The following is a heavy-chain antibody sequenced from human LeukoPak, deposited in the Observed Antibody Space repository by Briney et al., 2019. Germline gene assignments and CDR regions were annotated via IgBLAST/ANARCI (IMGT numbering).Heavy chain of an antibody. J-gene: IGHJ5*02. D-gene: IGHD2-2*01. CDR1: GGSFSGYY. CDR3: ARTTEDCSSTSCYQYWFDP. V-gene: IGHV4-34*01. Sequence: SETLSLTCAVYGGSFSGYYWSWIRQPPGKGLEWIGEINHSGSTNYNPSLKSRVTISVDTSKNQISLKVRSVTAADTAVYYCARTTEDCSSTSCYQYWFDPWGQGTLVTVSS. CDR2: INHSGST.